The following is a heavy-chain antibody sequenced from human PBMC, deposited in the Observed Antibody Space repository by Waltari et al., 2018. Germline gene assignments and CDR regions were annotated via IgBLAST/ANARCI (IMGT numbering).Heavy chain of an antibody. CDR1: GFSFRDYT. J-gene: IGHJ4*02. CDR3: SRGAGRGG. CDR2: ISGTRGYI. Sequence: EIQLVESGGGLVKPGGSLRLSCAASGFSFRDYTMNWIRQSPGKGLEWGSSISGTRGYIYYADSVKGRFTGSRDNAQNSLCLQMNSLRREDTGVYYCSRGAGRGGWGPGTLVVVSS. V-gene: IGHV3-21*02. D-gene: IGHD6-19*01.